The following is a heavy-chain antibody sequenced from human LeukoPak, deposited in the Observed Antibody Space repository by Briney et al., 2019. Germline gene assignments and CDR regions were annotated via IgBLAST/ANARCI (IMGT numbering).Heavy chain of an antibody. CDR1: GFTFSSSA. J-gene: IGHJ4*02. D-gene: IGHD5-18*01. CDR3: ARDYSYGYHSDY. Sequence: PGGSLRLSCAASGFTFSSSAMSWVRQAPGKGLEWVSSISNNAGNTYYADSVKVRFTISRDNSYNTLYLQMNSLRAEDTAIYYCARDYSYGYHSDYWGQGTLVTVSS. CDR2: ISNNAGNT. V-gene: IGHV3-23*01.